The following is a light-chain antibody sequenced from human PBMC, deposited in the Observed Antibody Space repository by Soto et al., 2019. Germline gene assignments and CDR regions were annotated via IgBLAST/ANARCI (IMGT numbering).Light chain of an antibody. J-gene: IGKJ3*01. CDR1: QSVSSY. Sequence: ETVLTQSPATLSLPPGERATLSCRASQSVSSYLDWYQKKPGQPPSLLFYDAPNKATGITARFSGSGSGTDFTLSISSLAREDFALHYCQQRTTWPHTVGPGNKVDIK. CDR3: QQRTTWPHT. V-gene: IGKV3-11*01. CDR2: DAP.